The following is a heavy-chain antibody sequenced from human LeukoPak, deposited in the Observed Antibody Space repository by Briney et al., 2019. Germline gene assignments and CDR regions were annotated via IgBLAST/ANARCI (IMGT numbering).Heavy chain of an antibody. J-gene: IGHJ4*02. D-gene: IGHD1-26*01. CDR3: ARGYSGSYGRFDY. Sequence: SETLSLTCTVSGGSIRSYYWSWIRQPPGKGLEWLGYTHYSGSTSYNPSLKSRVTMSVDTSENQFSLKLKSVTAADTAVYYCARGYSGSYGRFDYWGQGTLVTVSS. CDR2: THYSGST. V-gene: IGHV4-59*01. CDR1: GGSIRSYY.